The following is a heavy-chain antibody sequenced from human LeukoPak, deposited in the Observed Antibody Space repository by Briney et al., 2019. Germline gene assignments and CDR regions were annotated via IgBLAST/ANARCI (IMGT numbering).Heavy chain of an antibody. V-gene: IGHV4-59*01. CDR2: IYYSGST. J-gene: IGHJ5*02. CDR1: GGSISSYY. Sequence: SETLSLTCTVSGGSISSYYWSWIRQPPGKGLEWIGYIYYSGSTYYNPSLKSRVTISVDTSKNQFSLKLSSVTAADTAVYYCARTRFSSSWYGEFDPWGQGTLVTVSS. D-gene: IGHD6-13*01. CDR3: ARTRFSSSWYGEFDP.